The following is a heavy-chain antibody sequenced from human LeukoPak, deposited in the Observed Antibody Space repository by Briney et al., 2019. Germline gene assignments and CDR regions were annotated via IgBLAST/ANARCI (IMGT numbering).Heavy chain of an antibody. D-gene: IGHD3-10*01. J-gene: IGHJ5*02. CDR3: ATLPWFGELFGWFDP. Sequence: GASVKVSCKVSGYTLTELSMHWVRQAPGKGLEWMGGFDPEDGETIYAQKFQGRATMTEDTSTDTAYMELSSLRSEDTAVYYCATLPWFGELFGWFDPWGQGTLVTVSS. V-gene: IGHV1-24*01. CDR2: FDPEDGET. CDR1: GYTLTELS.